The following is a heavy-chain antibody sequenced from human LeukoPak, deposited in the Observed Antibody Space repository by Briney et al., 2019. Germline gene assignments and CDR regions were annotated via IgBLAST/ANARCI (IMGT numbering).Heavy chain of an antibody. D-gene: IGHD3-16*01. CDR3: TTVLGGLSWFDP. J-gene: IGHJ5*02. CDR1: GFTFSNAW. Sequence: GGSLRLSCAAPGFTFSNAWMSWVRQAPGKGLEWVGRIKSKTDGGTTDHAAPVKGRFTISRDDSKNTLYLQMNSLRTEDTAVYYCTTVLGGLSWFDPWGQGTLVTVSS. CDR2: IKSKTDGGTT. V-gene: IGHV3-15*01.